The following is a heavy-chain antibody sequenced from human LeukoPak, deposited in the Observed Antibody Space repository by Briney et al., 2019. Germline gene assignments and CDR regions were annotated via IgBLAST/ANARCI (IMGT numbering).Heavy chain of an antibody. D-gene: IGHD2-15*01. CDR3: ARSWRHCSGDSCSPIDY. CDR2: INPNSGGT. Sequence: ASVKVSCTASGYTFTGYYMHWVRQAPGQGLEWMGWINPNSGGTNYAQKFRGRVTMPRDTSISTAYMELSRLRSDDTAVYYCARSWRHCSGDSCSPIDYWGKGTHVTVST. V-gene: IGHV1-2*02. J-gene: IGHJ4*02. CDR1: GYTFTGYY.